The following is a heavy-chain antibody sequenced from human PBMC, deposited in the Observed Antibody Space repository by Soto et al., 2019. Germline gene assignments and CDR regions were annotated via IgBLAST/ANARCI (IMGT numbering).Heavy chain of an antibody. CDR1: GFTFSSYW. Sequence: EVQLVESGGGLVQPGGSLRLSCAASGFTFSSYWMHWVRQAPGKGLVWVSRINSDGSSTSYADSVKGRFTISRDNAKNTLYLQMNSLRAEDTAVYYCARQGRLDYYDSSGYSGAWWWFDPWGQGTLVTVSS. V-gene: IGHV3-74*01. CDR3: ARQGRLDYYDSSGYSGAWWWFDP. D-gene: IGHD3-22*01. J-gene: IGHJ5*02. CDR2: INSDGSST.